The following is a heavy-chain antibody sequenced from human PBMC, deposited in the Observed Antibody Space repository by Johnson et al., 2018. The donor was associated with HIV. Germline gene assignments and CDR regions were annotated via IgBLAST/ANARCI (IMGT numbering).Heavy chain of an antibody. CDR1: GFIFNTYA. J-gene: IGHJ3*02. D-gene: IGHD6-19*01. Sequence: VQLVESGGGVVQPGRSLRLSCAASGFIFNTYAIHWVRQAPGKGLEWVAIISYDGNIKYSADSVKGRFTISRDNSKNTLYLQMNSLRAEDTAVYYCARYPKGSSGWFGGAFDIWGQGTMVTVSS. V-gene: IGHV3-30*04. CDR2: ISYDGNIK. CDR3: ARYPKGSSGWFGGAFDI.